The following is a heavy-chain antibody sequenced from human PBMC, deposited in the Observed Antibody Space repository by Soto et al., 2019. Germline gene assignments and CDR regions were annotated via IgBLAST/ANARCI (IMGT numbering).Heavy chain of an antibody. CDR3: ARRSYGSGSSYYGRAV. CDR1: GGSISSSSYY. CDR2: IYYSGST. Sequence: SETLSLTCTVSGGSISSSSYYWGWIRQPPGKGLEWIGSIYYSGSTYYNPSLKSRVTISVDTSNNQFSLKLSSVTAADSVVFYCARRSYGSGSSYYGRAVWGQGTTVTVSS. J-gene: IGHJ6*02. D-gene: IGHD3-10*01. V-gene: IGHV4-39*01.